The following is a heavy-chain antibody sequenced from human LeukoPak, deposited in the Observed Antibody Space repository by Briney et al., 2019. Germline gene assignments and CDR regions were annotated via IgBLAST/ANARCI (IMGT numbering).Heavy chain of an antibody. D-gene: IGHD2-15*01. Sequence: GGSLRLSCAASGLTFSSYAMSWVRQAPGKGLEWVSAISGSGGSTYYADSVKGRFTISRDNSKNTLYLQMNSLRAEDTAVYYCAKDPHIVVVVAAEMDVWGQGTTVTVSS. CDR3: AKDPHIVVVVAAEMDV. J-gene: IGHJ6*02. CDR2: ISGSGGST. CDR1: GLTFSSYA. V-gene: IGHV3-23*01.